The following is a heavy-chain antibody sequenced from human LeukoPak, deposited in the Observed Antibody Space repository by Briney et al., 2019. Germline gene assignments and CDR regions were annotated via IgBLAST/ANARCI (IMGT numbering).Heavy chain of an antibody. CDR2: IIPIFGTA. CDR3: ARGDGELGWFNP. Sequence: SVKVSCKASGGTFSSYAISWVRQAPGQGLEWMGGIIPIFGTANYAQKFQGRVTITAGESTSTAYMELSSLRSEDTAVYYCARGDGELGWFNPWGQGTLVTVSS. V-gene: IGHV1-69*01. D-gene: IGHD3-10*01. CDR1: GGTFSSYA. J-gene: IGHJ5*02.